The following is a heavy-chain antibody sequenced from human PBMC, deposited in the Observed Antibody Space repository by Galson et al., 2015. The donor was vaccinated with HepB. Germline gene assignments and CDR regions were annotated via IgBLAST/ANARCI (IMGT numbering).Heavy chain of an antibody. CDR1: GFTFSKFG. CDR2: ISSDGNKK. CDR3: ARGLSIGYCTGTSCYAGDGMGV. J-gene: IGHJ6*02. D-gene: IGHD2-2*03. Sequence: SLRLSCAASGFTFSKFGMHWVRQAPGKGLEWVPVISSDGNKKYYGDSVRGRFTISRDNSKNTLYLQMNSLRVEDTAVYYCARGLSIGYCTGTSCYAGDGMGVWGQGTSVTVSS. V-gene: IGHV3-30*03.